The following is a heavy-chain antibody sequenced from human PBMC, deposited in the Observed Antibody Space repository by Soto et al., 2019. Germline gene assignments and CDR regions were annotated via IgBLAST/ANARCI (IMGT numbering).Heavy chain of an antibody. D-gene: IGHD2-2*01. CDR2: ISYDGSNK. J-gene: IGHJ6*02. CDR1: GFSFYSYA. V-gene: IGHV3-30*09. CDR3: AREVGSSPSSHYFYYYAMDV. Sequence: QVHLVESGGGVVQPGRSLRLSCAASGFSFYSYAMHWVRQAPGKGLEWVAVISYDGSNKYYADSVKGRVDISRDNSKNMVYLQMNSLRGEDTAVYYCAREVGSSPSSHYFYYYAMDVWGQGTTVTVSS.